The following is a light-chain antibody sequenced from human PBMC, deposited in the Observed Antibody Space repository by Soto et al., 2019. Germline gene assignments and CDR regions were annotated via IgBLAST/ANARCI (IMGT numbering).Light chain of an antibody. V-gene: IGKV3-11*01. CDR3: QRRSNWPPSIT. Sequence: EILLTQSPGTLSLSPGERATLSCRASQSVSSSYIAWYQQKPGQAPSLLLYDASNRATGIPARFSCSGSGTDFTLTISSLEPEDFAVYYCQRRSNWPPSITFGQGTRLEIK. J-gene: IGKJ5*01. CDR1: QSVSSSY. CDR2: DAS.